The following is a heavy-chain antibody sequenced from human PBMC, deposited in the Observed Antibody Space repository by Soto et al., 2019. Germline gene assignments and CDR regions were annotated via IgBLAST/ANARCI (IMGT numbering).Heavy chain of an antibody. D-gene: IGHD1-26*01. CDR3: AKGVVGATTSFPH. Sequence: QVQLVESGGGVVQPGRSLRLSCAASGFTFSSYGMHWVRQAPGKRLEWVAVISYDGSDKYYADSVKGRFTISRDNSNNTLSLQMDSLRAEDTAVYYGAKGVVGATTSFPHWGQGTLVTVSP. CDR1: GFTFSSYG. CDR2: ISYDGSDK. V-gene: IGHV3-30*18. J-gene: IGHJ1*01.